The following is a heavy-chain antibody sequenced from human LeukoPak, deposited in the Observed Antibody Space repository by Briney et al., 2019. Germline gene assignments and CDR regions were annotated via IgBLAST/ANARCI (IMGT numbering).Heavy chain of an antibody. Sequence: SETLSLTCTVSGGSISSYYWSWIRQPPGKGLEWIGYMSYSGSTDYNPSLKSRVTISVDTSKKQFSLKLSSVTAADTAVYYCTTRLRYFDWTIYDFDYWGQGTLVTVSS. CDR2: MSYSGST. V-gene: IGHV4-59*08. D-gene: IGHD3-9*01. CDR1: GGSISSYY. CDR3: TTRLRYFDWTIYDFDY. J-gene: IGHJ4*02.